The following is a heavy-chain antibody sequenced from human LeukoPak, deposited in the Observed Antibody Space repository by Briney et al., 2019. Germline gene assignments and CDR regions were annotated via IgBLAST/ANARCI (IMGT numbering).Heavy chain of an antibody. V-gene: IGHV4-59*01. CDR1: GGSISSYY. D-gene: IGHD3-9*01. Sequence: SETLSLTCTVSGGSISSYYWSWIRQPPGKGLEWIGYIYYSGSTNYNPSLKSRVTISVDTSKNQFSVKLSSVTAADTAVYYCARSAAYYDILTGYSGYYGMDVWGQGTTVTVSS. CDR2: IYYSGST. J-gene: IGHJ6*02. CDR3: ARSAAYYDILTGYSGYYGMDV.